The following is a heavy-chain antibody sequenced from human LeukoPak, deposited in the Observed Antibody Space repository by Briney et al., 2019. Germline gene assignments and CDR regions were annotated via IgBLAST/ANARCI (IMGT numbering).Heavy chain of an antibody. CDR3: ASYDFWSGFGQDN. Sequence: GGSLRLSCAASGFTFSSYWMNWVRQAPGKGLEWVSSISSSSSYIYYADSVKGRFTISRDNAKNSLYLQMNSLRAEDTAVYYCASYDFWSGFGQDNWGQGTLVTVSS. CDR1: GFTFSSYW. V-gene: IGHV3-21*01. D-gene: IGHD3-3*01. J-gene: IGHJ4*02. CDR2: ISSSSSYI.